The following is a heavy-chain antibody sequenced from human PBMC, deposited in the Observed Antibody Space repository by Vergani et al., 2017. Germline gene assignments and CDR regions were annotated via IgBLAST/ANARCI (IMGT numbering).Heavy chain of an antibody. CDR1: GITFKNTW. CDR2: IRSKNDGATA. CDR3: DIDYLDY. V-gene: IGHV3-15*01. Sequence: EVQVVESGGDLIRPRGSLRLSCVVSGITFKNTWITWVRQAPGKGLEWIGRIRSKNDGATADYAAPLKGRFTISRDESKDIALLLVNNLKTEDTSVYFWDIDYLDYWGQGTLVTVSS. J-gene: IGHJ4*02. D-gene: IGHD2-15*01.